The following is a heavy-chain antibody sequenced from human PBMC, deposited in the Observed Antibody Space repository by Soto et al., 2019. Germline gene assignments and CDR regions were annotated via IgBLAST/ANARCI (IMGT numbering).Heavy chain of an antibody. Sequence: PGGSLRLSSAASGFTFSSYAMSWVRQAPGKGLEWVSAISGSGGSTYYADSVKGRFTISRDNSKNTLYLQMNSLRAEDTAVYYCAKCPPFIAAAGTIWFDPWGQGTLVTVSS. CDR1: GFTFSSYA. V-gene: IGHV3-23*01. CDR2: ISGSGGST. J-gene: IGHJ5*02. CDR3: AKCPPFIAAAGTIWFDP. D-gene: IGHD6-13*01.